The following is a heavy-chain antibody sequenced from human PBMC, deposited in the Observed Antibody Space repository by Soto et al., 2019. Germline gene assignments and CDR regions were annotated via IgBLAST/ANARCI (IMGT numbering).Heavy chain of an antibody. CDR2: IYYSGST. J-gene: IGHJ5*02. CDR1: GGSVSSGSYY. V-gene: IGHV4-61*01. CDR3: ARGDPYNWFDP. Sequence: QVQLQESGPGLVKPSETLSLTCTVSGGSVSSGSYYWSWIRQPPGKGLEWIGYIYYSGSTNYNPSLKSRVTISVDTSKNQFSLKLSSVTAADTAVYYRARGDPYNWFDPWGQGTLVTVSS. D-gene: IGHD1-26*01.